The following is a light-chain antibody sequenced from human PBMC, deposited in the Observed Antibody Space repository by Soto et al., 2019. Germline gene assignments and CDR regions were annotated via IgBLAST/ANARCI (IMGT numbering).Light chain of an antibody. CDR2: LNSDGRH. V-gene: IGLV4-69*01. Sequence: QPVLTQSPSASASLGASVKLTCTLSSGHSTYAIAWHQQQPEKGPRYLMKLNSDGRHSKGDGIPDRFSGTSSGAERYLTISRLQSEYEADYYFQTWGTGGDVVFGGGTKLTVL. CDR3: QTWGTGGDVV. CDR1: SGHSTYA. J-gene: IGLJ2*01.